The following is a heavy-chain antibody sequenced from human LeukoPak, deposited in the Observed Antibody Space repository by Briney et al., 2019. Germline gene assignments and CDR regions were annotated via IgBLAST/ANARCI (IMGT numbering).Heavy chain of an antibody. CDR1: EFNFDTYS. CDR3: AKEVAALGKYFFYGMDV. J-gene: IGHJ6*02. V-gene: IGHV3-30*18. D-gene: IGHD6-13*01. Sequence: GGSLRLSCAASEFNFDTYSIHWVRQAPGKGLEWVAVISYDGSHTHYTDSVKGRFTLSRDNSKNTVSLQMNSLRVEDTAVYYCAKEVAALGKYFFYGMDVWGQGTTVTVSS. CDR2: ISYDGSHT.